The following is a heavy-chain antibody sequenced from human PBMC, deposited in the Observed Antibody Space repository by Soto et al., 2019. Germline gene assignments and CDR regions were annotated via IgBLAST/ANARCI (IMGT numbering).Heavy chain of an antibody. CDR1: GYTFTSYY. CDR3: ARDRGRAAAGEYHYYGMDV. D-gene: IGHD6-13*01. V-gene: IGHV1-46*01. Sequence: ASVKVSCKASGYTFTSYYMHCVRQAPGQGLEWMGVINPSGGSTDYAQKSQGRITMTRDTSTSTVYMELSSLRSEDTAVYYCARDRGRAAAGEYHYYGMDVWGQGTTVTVSS. J-gene: IGHJ6*02. CDR2: INPSGGST.